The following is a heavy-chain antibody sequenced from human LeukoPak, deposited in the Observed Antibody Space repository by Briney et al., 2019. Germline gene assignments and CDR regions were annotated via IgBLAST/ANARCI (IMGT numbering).Heavy chain of an antibody. Sequence: PGGSLRLSCAAPGFTFNKFAMSWVRQAPRKGLEWVSAINPSGGRTYYADSVKGRFTISRDNSKNTLYLQMNSLRAEDTAVYYCAKDRSAMVTYSPVYWGQGTLVTVSS. D-gene: IGHD5-18*01. V-gene: IGHV3-23*01. J-gene: IGHJ4*02. CDR3: AKDRSAMVTYSPVY. CDR2: INPSGGRT. CDR1: GFTFNKFA.